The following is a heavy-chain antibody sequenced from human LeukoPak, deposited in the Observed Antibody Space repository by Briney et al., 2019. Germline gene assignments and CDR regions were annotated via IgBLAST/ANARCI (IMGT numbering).Heavy chain of an antibody. CDR2: ILYDGTNK. V-gene: IGHV3-30*18. CDR1: GFTFNNYG. D-gene: IGHD2-2*02. J-gene: IGHJ4*02. CDR3: AKDRGYCSSASCYKPADY. Sequence: GGSLRLSCVASGFTFNNYGMHWVRQAPGKGLEWVAVILYDGTNKNYADSVKGRFTISRDNYKNTLYLQMNSLRAEDTAVYYCAKDRGYCSSASCYKPADYWGQGTLLTVSS.